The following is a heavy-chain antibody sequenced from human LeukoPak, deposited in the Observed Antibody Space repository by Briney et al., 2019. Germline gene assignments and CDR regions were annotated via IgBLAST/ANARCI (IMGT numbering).Heavy chain of an antibody. J-gene: IGHJ4*02. Sequence: GGSLRLSCAASGFTFRSYEMTWGRQAPGKGLEWVPYISGRGSTIYYTDSVKGRFTISRDNAKNSLYLQMSSLRAEDTAVYYCAGLVLDYWGQGTLVTVSS. D-gene: IGHD6-19*01. V-gene: IGHV3-48*03. CDR2: ISGRGSTI. CDR1: GFTFRSYE. CDR3: AGLVLDY.